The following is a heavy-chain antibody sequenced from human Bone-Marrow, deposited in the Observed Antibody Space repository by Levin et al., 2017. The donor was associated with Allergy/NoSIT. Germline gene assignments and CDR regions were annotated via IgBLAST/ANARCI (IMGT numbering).Heavy chain of an antibody. Sequence: GASVKVSCKASGYTFSSYYMHWVRQAPGQGLEWMGVIDPSGGSTTSAQVFEGRVTMTRDTSTSAVYMELSSLRSDDTAVYYCARDISDHGANSPGVYWGQGTLVTVSS. CDR3: ARDISDHGANSPGVY. D-gene: IGHD4-23*01. CDR1: GYTFSSYY. CDR2: IDPSGGST. J-gene: IGHJ4*02. V-gene: IGHV1-46*01.